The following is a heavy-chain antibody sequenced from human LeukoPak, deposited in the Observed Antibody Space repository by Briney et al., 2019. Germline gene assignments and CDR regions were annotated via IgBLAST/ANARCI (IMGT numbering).Heavy chain of an antibody. J-gene: IGHJ4*02. D-gene: IGHD3-22*01. CDR2: INHSGST. Sequence: SETLSLTCAVYGGSFSGYYWSWIRQPPGKGLXXXXEINHSGSTNYNPSLKSRVTISVDTSKNQFSLKLSSVTAADTAVYYCARGDYYYDSSEEFDYWGQGTLVTVSS. V-gene: IGHV4-34*01. CDR1: GGSFSGYY. CDR3: ARGDYYYDSSEEFDY.